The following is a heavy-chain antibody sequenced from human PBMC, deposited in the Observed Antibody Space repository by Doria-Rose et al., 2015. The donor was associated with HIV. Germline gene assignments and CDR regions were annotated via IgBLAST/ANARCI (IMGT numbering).Heavy chain of an antibody. CDR1: GVSLSSPGMG. J-gene: IGHJ4*02. V-gene: IGHV2-26*01. D-gene: IGHD6-13*01. Sequence: YGPVLVKPAETLTLTCTVSGVSLSSPGMGVSWIRQPPGKALEWLANIFSDGERSYKTSLKSRLTISRGTSKSQVVLTMTDMDLVDTATYYCARIKSSRWYHKYYFDFWGQGTLVIVSA. CDR2: IFSDGER. CDR3: ARIKSSRWYHKYYFDF.